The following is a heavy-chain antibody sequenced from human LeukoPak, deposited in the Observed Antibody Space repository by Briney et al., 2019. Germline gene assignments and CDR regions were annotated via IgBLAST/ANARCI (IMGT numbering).Heavy chain of an antibody. Sequence: SETLSLTCAVYGGSFSGYYWSWIRQPPGKGLEWIGEINHSGSTNYNPSLKSRVTISVDTSKNQFSLKLSSVTAADTAVYYYARGTSSGYDSTPFDYWGQGTLVTVSS. CDR2: INHSGST. CDR3: ARGTSSGYDSTPFDY. D-gene: IGHD5-12*01. CDR1: GGSFSGYY. V-gene: IGHV4-34*01. J-gene: IGHJ4*02.